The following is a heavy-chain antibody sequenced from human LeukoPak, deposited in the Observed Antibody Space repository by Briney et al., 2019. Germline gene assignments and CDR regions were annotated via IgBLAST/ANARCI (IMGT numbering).Heavy chain of an antibody. V-gene: IGHV3-7*03. J-gene: IGHJ3*02. CDR2: IKQDGSEK. D-gene: IGHD6-13*01. Sequence: PGGSLRLSCAASGFTFSSYWMSWVRQAPGKGLEWVANIKQDGSEKYYVDSVKGRFTISRDNAKNSLYLQMNSLRAEDTAVYYCAKEAPYIAAAGDDAFDIGGQGTMVTVSS. CDR3: AKEAPYIAAAGDDAFDI. CDR1: GFTFSSYW.